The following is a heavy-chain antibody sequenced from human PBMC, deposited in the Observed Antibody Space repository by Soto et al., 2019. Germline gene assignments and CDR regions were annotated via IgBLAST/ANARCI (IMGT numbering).Heavy chain of an antibody. V-gene: IGHV3-21*01. J-gene: IGHJ4*02. CDR2: ISSSSSYI. CDR3: AREAVDTAGTNQNDY. Sequence: GGSLRLSCAASEFTFSSYSMNWVRQAPGKGLEWVSSISSSSSYIYYADSVKGRFTISRDNAKNSLYLQMNSLRAEDTAVYYCAREAVDTAGTNQNDYWGQGTLVTVSS. D-gene: IGHD5-18*01. CDR1: EFTFSSYS.